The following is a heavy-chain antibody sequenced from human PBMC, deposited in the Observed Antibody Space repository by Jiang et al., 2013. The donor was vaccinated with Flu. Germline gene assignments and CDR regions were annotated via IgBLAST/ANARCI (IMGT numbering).Heavy chain of an antibody. CDR2: LYYTGST. CDR1: GGSIINYY. D-gene: IGHD3-10*01. Sequence: LLKPSETLSLTCSVSGGSIINYYWSWIRQPPGKGLEWIGYLYYTGSTNYNPSLKSRVTISVDTSKNQFSLKLSSVTAADTAVYYCARNRGGLGAFDIWGQGTMVTASS. V-gene: IGHV4-59*12. CDR3: ARNRGGLGAFDI. J-gene: IGHJ3*02.